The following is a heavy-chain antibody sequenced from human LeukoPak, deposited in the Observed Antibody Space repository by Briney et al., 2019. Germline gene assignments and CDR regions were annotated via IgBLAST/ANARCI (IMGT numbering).Heavy chain of an antibody. D-gene: IGHD6-13*01. CDR1: GFTFSSYW. V-gene: IGHV3-7*01. Sequence: PGGSLRLSCAASGFTFSSYWMSWVRQAPGKGLEWVANIKEDGSEKYYVDSVKGRFTISRDNAKNSLYLQMNSLRAEDTAVCYCARDGSSWTTYYYYYMDVWGKGTTVTVSS. CDR2: IKEDGSEK. J-gene: IGHJ6*03. CDR3: ARDGSSWTTYYYYYMDV.